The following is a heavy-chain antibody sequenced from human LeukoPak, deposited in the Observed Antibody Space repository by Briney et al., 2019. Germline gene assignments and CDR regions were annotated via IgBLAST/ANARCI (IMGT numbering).Heavy chain of an antibody. CDR3: VKTSGYNSSELDY. Sequence: GGSLRLSCSASGFTFSSYAMHWVRQAPGKGLESVSAISNTGGNTYYADSVKGRFTISRDNSKNTLYLQMSSLRPEDTAVYYCVKTSGYNSSELDYWGQGTLVTVSS. V-gene: IGHV3-64D*06. CDR1: GFTFSSYA. J-gene: IGHJ4*02. CDR2: ISNTGGNT. D-gene: IGHD6-13*01.